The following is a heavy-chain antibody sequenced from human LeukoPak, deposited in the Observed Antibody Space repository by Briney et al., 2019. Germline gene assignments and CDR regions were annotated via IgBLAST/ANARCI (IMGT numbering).Heavy chain of an antibody. D-gene: IGHD3-10*01. CDR2: ISSSGSTI. CDR3: ARDRPPKWFGEPHTPRGWFDP. CDR1: GFTFSSYE. J-gene: IGHJ5*02. V-gene: IGHV3-48*03. Sequence: GGSLRLSCAASGFTFSSYEMNWVRQAPGKGLEWVSYISSSGSTIYYADSVKGRFTISRDNAKNSLYLQMNSLRAEDTAVYYCARDRPPKWFGEPHTPRGWFDPRGQGTLVTVSS.